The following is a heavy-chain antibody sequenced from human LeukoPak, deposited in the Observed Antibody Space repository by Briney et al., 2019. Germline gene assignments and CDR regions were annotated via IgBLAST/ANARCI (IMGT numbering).Heavy chain of an antibody. V-gene: IGHV3-30*02. Sequence: PGGSLRLSCAASGFTFSSYGMHWVRQAPGKGLEWVAFIRYDGSNKYYADSVKGRFTISRDNSKNTLYLQMNSLRAEDTAVYYCAKDRQHYSATSGLDYWGQGTLVTVSS. CDR3: AKDRQHYSATSGLDY. D-gene: IGHD3-22*01. J-gene: IGHJ4*02. CDR2: IRYDGSNK. CDR1: GFTFSSYG.